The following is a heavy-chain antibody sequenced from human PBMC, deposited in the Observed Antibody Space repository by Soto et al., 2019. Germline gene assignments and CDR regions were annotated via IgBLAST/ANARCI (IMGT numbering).Heavy chain of an antibody. CDR3: AGDVVVVAATAEKRYYFDY. J-gene: IGHJ4*02. D-gene: IGHD2-15*01. CDR2: INHSGST. Sequence: SETLSLTCAVYGGSFSGYYWSWIRQPPGKGLEWIGEINHSGSTNYNPSLKSRVTISVDTSKNQFSLKLSSVTAADTAVYYCAGDVVVVAATAEKRYYFDYWGQGTLVTVSS. CDR1: GGSFSGYY. V-gene: IGHV4-34*01.